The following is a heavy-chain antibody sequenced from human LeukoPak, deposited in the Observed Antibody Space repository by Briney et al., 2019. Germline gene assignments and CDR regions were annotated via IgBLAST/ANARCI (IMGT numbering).Heavy chain of an antibody. Sequence: EASVKVSCKASEYTFSVYHIHWVRQAPGQGLEWMGRIIPILGIANYAQKFQGRVTITADKSTSTAYMELSSLRSEDTAGYYWARDLESGYSGYDHVGGGYWGQGTLVTVSS. CDR1: EYTFSVYH. J-gene: IGHJ4*02. V-gene: IGHV1-69*04. D-gene: IGHD5-12*01. CDR3: ARDLESGYSGYDHVGGGY. CDR2: IIPILGIA.